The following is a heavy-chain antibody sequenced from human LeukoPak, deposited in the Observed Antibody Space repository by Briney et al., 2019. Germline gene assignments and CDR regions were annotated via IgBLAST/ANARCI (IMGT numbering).Heavy chain of an antibody. CDR2: IIPIFGTA. Sequence: SVKVSCKASGGTFSSYAISWLRQAPGQGLEWMGGIIPIFGTANYAQKFQGRVTITADESTSTAYMELSSLRSEDTAVYYCASSSGYDFWRALRNWFDPWGQGTLVTVSS. J-gene: IGHJ5*02. CDR3: ASSSGYDFWRALRNWFDP. D-gene: IGHD3-3*01. CDR1: GGTFSSYA. V-gene: IGHV1-69*13.